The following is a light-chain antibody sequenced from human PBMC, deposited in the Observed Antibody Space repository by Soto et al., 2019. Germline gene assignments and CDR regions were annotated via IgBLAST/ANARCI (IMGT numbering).Light chain of an antibody. CDR2: GGS. CDR1: QSVISTY. Sequence: EIVVTQSPGTLSLSPGERATLSCRASQSVISTYLAWYQQKPGQAPRLLIFGGSGRATGIPDRFSGSGSGTDFTLTISRLEPEDFAVYYCQLYGTSMYTFGQGTKLEIK. J-gene: IGKJ2*01. V-gene: IGKV3-20*01. CDR3: QLYGTSMYT.